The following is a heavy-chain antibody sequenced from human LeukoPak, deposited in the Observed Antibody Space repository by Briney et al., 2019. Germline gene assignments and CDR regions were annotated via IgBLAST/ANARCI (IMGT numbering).Heavy chain of an antibody. V-gene: IGHV1-18*01. CDR2: ISAYNGNT. D-gene: IGHD2-2*01. J-gene: IGHJ5*02. Sequence: GASVKVSCKASGYTFTSYGISWVRQAPGQGLEWMGWISAYNGNTNYAQKLQGRVTMTTDTSTSTAYMELRSLRSDDTAVYYCARTGFSLFYQLLSLSWFDPWGQGTLVTVSS. CDR1: GYTFTSYG. CDR3: ARTGFSLFYQLLSLSWFDP.